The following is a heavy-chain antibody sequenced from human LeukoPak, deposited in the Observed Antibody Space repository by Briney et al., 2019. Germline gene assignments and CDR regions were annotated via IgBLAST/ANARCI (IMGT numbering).Heavy chain of an antibody. CDR2: INQVGSDK. V-gene: IGHV3-7*02. Sequence: PGGSLRLSCAASGFTFSSFWMTCVRQAPGKGLEWVALINQVGSDKYYVDSVKGRFTISRDNAKSSLYLQMNSLRVEDTAVYFCARKRGSNHFDQWGQGTLVTVSS. J-gene: IGHJ4*02. CDR3: ARKRGSNHFDQ. D-gene: IGHD4-23*01. CDR1: GFTFSSFW.